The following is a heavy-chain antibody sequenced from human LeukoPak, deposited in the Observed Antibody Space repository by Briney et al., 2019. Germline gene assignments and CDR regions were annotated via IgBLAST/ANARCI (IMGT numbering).Heavy chain of an antibody. CDR3: ATDDVTTGTKTALGY. V-gene: IGHV1-58*01. CDR2: IVVGSGNT. D-gene: IGHD1-1*01. Sequence: SVKVSCKASGFTFTSSAVQWVRQARGQGLGWIGWIVVGSGNTNYAQKFQEGVTINRDMSTSTAYMELSSLRSEDTAVYYCATDDVTTGTKTALGYWGQGTLVTVSS. J-gene: IGHJ4*02. CDR1: GFTFTSSA.